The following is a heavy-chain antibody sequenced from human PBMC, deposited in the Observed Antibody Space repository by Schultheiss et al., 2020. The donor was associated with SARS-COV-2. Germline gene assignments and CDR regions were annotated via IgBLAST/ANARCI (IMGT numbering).Heavy chain of an antibody. CDR3: ARDLVGSLRFDY. Sequence: GESLKISCAASGFTFSSYGMHWVRQAPGKGLEWVSRINSDGSSTSYADSVKGRFTISRDNAKNTLYLQMNSLRAEDTAVYYCARDLVGSLRFDYWGQGTLVTVSS. V-gene: IGHV3-74*01. J-gene: IGHJ4*02. CDR1: GFTFSSYG. D-gene: IGHD1-26*01. CDR2: INSDGSST.